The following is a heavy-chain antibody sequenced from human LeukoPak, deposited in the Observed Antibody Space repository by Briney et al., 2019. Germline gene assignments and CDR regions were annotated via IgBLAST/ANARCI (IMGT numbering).Heavy chain of an antibody. CDR3: AKDLRQQLVPDY. J-gene: IGHJ4*02. CDR1: GFTFDDYA. D-gene: IGHD6-13*01. CDR2: ISWNSGSI. V-gene: IGHV3-9*01. Sequence: GGSLRLSCAASGFTFDDYAMHWVRQAPGKGLEWVSGISWNSGSIGYADSVKGRFTISRDNSKNTLYLQMDSLRAEDTAVYYCAKDLRQQLVPDYWGQGTLVTVSS.